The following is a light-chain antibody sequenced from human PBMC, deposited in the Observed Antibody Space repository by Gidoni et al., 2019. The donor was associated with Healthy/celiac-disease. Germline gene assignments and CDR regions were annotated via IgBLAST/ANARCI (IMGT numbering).Light chain of an antibody. V-gene: IGKV3-11*01. J-gene: IGKJ4*01. CDR3: QPRSNWPPT. CDR2: DAS. Sequence: EIVLTQSPATLSLSPGERATLSCRASQSVSSYLAWYPQKPGQAPRLLIYDASNRATGIPARFSGSGSGTDFTLTIIRLEPEAFAVYYCQPRSNWPPTFGGGTKVEIK. CDR1: QSVSSY.